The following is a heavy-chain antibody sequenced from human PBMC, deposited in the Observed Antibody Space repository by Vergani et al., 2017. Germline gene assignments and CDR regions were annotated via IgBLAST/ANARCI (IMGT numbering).Heavy chain of an antibody. CDR2: ISAYNGNT. CDR1: GGTFSSYA. CDR3: ARDRMGVRFRQPHYYGMDV. D-gene: IGHD1-14*01. J-gene: IGHJ6*02. V-gene: IGHV1-18*01. Sequence: QVQLVQSGAEVKKPGSSVKVSCKASGGTFSSYAISWVRQAPGQGLEWMGWISAYNGNTNYPEKFQGRLTMTTDTSTRTAYMELRSLRSDDTAVYYCARDRMGVRFRQPHYYGMDVWGQGTTVTVSS.